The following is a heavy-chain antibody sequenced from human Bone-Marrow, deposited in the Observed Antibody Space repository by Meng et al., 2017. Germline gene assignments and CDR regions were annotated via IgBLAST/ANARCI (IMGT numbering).Heavy chain of an antibody. CDR3: ARANYYDSNGSLDY. CDR2: INYKGIT. CDR1: GGSFTRYY. J-gene: IGHJ4*02. D-gene: IGHD3-22*01. V-gene: IGHV4-34*01. Sequence: SETLSLTCAVPGGSFTRYYWTWIRQPPGKGLEWIGEINYKGITNYNPPLKSRVSMSVDTSKNQFSLKLSSVTAADTAVYYCARANYYDSNGSLDYWGQGMLVTVSS.